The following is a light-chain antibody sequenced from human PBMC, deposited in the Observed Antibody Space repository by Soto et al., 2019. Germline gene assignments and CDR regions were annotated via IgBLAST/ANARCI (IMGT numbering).Light chain of an antibody. CDR2: AAS. CDR1: QSISSY. Sequence: DIQMTQSPSSLSASVGDRVTITCRASQSISSYLNWYQQKPGKAPKLLIYAASSLQSGVPSRFSGSGSGTDFTLTISSLQPEDFANYYCQQSYSTPLTFGGGTKVAIK. CDR3: QQSYSTPLT. J-gene: IGKJ4*01. V-gene: IGKV1-39*01.